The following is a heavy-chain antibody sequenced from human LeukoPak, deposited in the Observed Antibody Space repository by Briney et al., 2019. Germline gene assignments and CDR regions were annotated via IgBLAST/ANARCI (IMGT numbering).Heavy chain of an antibody. CDR1: GYTFTSYY. CDR2: INPSGGST. CDR3: ARDDEFGSSWSYFDY. D-gene: IGHD6-13*01. V-gene: IGHV1-46*01. J-gene: IGHJ4*02. Sequence: ASVKVSCKASGYTFTSYYMHWVRQAPGQRLEWMGIINPSGGSTSYAQKFQGRVTMTRDTSTSTVYMELSSLRSEDTAVYYCARDDEFGSSWSYFDYWGQGTLVTVSS.